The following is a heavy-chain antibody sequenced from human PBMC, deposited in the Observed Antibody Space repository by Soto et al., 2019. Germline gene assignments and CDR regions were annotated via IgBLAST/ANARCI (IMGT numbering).Heavy chain of an antibody. CDR2: IYSSGYT. CDR1: GGSISSYY. CDR3: ARASPNDRSFGFDY. D-gene: IGHD3-22*01. J-gene: IGHJ4*02. V-gene: IGHV4-59*01. Sequence: NPSETLSLTCTVSGGSISSYYWNWIRQPPGRGLEWIGYIYSSGYTNYNPSLKTRVTMSVDTSKNQFSLELSSASAADTAVYYCARASPNDRSFGFDYWGQGTQVTVSS.